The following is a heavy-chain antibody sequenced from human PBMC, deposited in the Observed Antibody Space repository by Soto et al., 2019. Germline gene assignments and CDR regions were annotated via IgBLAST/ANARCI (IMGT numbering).Heavy chain of an antibody. CDR3: TTDSGMSLYSFDY. CDR2: IMSKTDGGTT. D-gene: IGHD1-26*01. CDR1: GFTFSKAW. Sequence: PGGSLRLSCATSGFTFSKAWVGWVRQAPGKGLEWVGRIMSKTDGGTTDYAAPVRGRFTISRDDSKSTLYLQMNSLKTEDTAFYYCTTDSGMSLYSFDYWGQGTLVTVSS. J-gene: IGHJ4*02. V-gene: IGHV3-15*01.